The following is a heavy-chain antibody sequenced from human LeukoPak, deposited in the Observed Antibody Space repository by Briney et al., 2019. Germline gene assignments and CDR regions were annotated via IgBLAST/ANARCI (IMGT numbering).Heavy chain of an antibody. D-gene: IGHD5-18*01. Sequence: SETLSLTCTVSGGSISSYYWSWIRQPPRKGLEWIGYIHYSGSTNYNPSLKSRVTISLDTSKNPFSLKLTSVTAADTAVFYCARSFRSYSSFDYWGQGTLVTVSS. CDR1: GGSISSYY. V-gene: IGHV4-59*01. CDR3: ARSFRSYSSFDY. J-gene: IGHJ4*02. CDR2: IHYSGST.